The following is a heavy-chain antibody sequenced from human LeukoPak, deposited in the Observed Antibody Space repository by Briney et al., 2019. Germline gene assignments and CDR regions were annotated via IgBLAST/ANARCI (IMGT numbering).Heavy chain of an antibody. CDR2: INPNSGGT. D-gene: IGHD3-22*01. Sequence: ASVKVSCKASGYTFTGNYMHWVRQAPGQGLEWMGWINPNSGGTNYAQKFQGRVTMTRDTSISTAYMELSRLRSDDTAVYYCARGMHYYDSSFDCWGQGTLVTVSS. CDR1: GYTFTGNY. CDR3: ARGMHYYDSSFDC. V-gene: IGHV1-2*02. J-gene: IGHJ4*02.